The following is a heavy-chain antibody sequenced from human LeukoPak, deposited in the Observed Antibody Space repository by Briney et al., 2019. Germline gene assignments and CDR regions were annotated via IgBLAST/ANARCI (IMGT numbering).Heavy chain of an antibody. V-gene: IGHV1-8*01. CDR3: ARGPPNWGMVGY. D-gene: IGHD7-27*01. CDR2: MKSNNGHT. J-gene: IGHJ4*02. Sequence: ASVKVSCKASGYTFASFDFNWVRQATGQGLEWMGWMKSNNGHTGYAQKFQGRVTMTRDTSISTAYMELSSLTFEDTAVYYCARGPPNWGMVGYWGQGTLVTVSS. CDR1: GYTFASFD.